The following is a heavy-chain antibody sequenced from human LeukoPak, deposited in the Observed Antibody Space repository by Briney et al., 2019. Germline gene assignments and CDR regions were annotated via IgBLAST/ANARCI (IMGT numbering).Heavy chain of an antibody. Sequence: PSQTLSLTCTVSGGSISGGDYYWSWIRQPPGKGLEWIGYIYYSGSIYYNPSLKSRVTISVDTSSNQFSLKLTSVTAADTAVYYCARSRQIYYDSSGSYYPNWFDPWGQGTLVTVSS. CDR2: IYYSGSI. CDR1: GGSISGGDYY. D-gene: IGHD3-22*01. J-gene: IGHJ5*02. V-gene: IGHV4-30-4*01. CDR3: ARSRQIYYDSSGSYYPNWFDP.